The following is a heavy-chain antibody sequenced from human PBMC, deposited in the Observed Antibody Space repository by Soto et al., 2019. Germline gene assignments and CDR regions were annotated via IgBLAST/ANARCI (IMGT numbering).Heavy chain of an antibody. Sequence: ASVKVSCKASGGTFSSYAISWVRQAPGQGLEWMGGIIPIFGTANYAQKFQGRVAITADESTSTAYMELSSLRSEDTAVYYCASLSPHGMDVWGQGTTVTVSS. J-gene: IGHJ6*02. V-gene: IGHV1-69*13. CDR3: ASLSPHGMDV. CDR2: IIPIFGTA. CDR1: GGTFSSYA.